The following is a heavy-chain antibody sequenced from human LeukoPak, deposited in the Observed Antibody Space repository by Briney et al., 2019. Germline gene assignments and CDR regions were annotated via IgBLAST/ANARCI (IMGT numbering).Heavy chain of an antibody. Sequence: PSETLSLTCAVYGGSFSGYYWSWIRQPPGKGLEWIGEINHSGSTNYNPSLKSRVTISVDTSKNQFSLKLSSVTAADTAVYYCARAPYYSGYYFRYWGQGTLVTVSS. CDR3: ARAPYYSGYYFRY. J-gene: IGHJ4*02. CDR1: GGSFSGYY. D-gene: IGHD3-22*01. V-gene: IGHV4-34*01. CDR2: INHSGST.